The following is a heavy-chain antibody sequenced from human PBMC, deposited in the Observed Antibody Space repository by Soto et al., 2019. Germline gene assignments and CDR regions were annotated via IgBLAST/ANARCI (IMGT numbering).Heavy chain of an antibody. J-gene: IGHJ4*02. Sequence: TSETLSLTCAVYGGSFSGYYWSWIRQPPGKGLEWIGEINHSGSTNYNPSLKSRVTISVDTSKNQFSLKLSSVTAADTAVYYCGRDTVPGLTGYYTGLSTDYWGQGTLVTVSS. CDR2: INHSGST. V-gene: IGHV4-34*01. D-gene: IGHD3-9*01. CDR3: GRDTVPGLTGYYTGLSTDY. CDR1: GGSFSGYY.